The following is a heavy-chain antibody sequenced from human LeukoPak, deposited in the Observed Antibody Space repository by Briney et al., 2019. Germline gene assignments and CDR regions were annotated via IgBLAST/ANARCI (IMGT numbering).Heavy chain of an antibody. V-gene: IGHV3-11*01. J-gene: IGHJ6*03. CDR2: ISSSGSTI. D-gene: IGHD2-2*01. Sequence: GGSLRLSCAASGFTFSDYYMSWIRQAPGKGLEWVSYISSSGSTIYYAGSVKGRFTISRDNAKNSLYLQMNSLRAEDTAVYYCARVGYCSSTSCLYYYYYMDVWGKGTTVTVSS. CDR1: GFTFSDYY. CDR3: ARVGYCSSTSCLYYYYYMDV.